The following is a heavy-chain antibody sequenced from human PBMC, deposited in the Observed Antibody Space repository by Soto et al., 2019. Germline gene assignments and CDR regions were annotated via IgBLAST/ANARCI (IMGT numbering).Heavy chain of an antibody. V-gene: IGHV1-46*01. D-gene: IGHD6-6*01. J-gene: IGHJ3*02. CDR3: ARDYGPYSSSGPDRGPDAFDI. CDR2: INPSGGST. CDR1: GYTFTSYY. Sequence: GASVKVSCKASGYTFTSYYMHWVRQAPGQGLEWMGIINPSGGSTSYAQKFQGRVTMTRDTSTSTVYMELSSLRSEDTAVYYCARDYGPYSSSGPDRGPDAFDIWGQATMVTVSS.